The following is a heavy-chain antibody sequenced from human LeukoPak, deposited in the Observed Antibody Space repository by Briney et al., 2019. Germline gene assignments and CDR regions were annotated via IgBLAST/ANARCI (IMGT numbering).Heavy chain of an antibody. D-gene: IGHD4-17*01. CDR2: IYYSGST. V-gene: IGHV4-59*08. J-gene: IGHJ3*02. Sequence: SETLSLTCTVSGGSISSYYWSWIRQPPGKGLEWIGYIYYSGSTNYTPSHKSRVTISVDTSKNQFSLKLSSVTAADTAVYYCARHLSYGDPPDAFDIWGQGTMVTVSS. CDR1: GGSISSYY. CDR3: ARHLSYGDPPDAFDI.